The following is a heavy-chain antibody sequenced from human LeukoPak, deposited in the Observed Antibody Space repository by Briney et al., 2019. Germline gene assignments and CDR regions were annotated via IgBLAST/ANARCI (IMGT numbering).Heavy chain of an antibody. CDR1: GFTFSSYN. D-gene: IGHD2-15*01. CDR2: ISGVGDST. J-gene: IGHJ6*03. V-gene: IGHV3-23*01. Sequence: GGSLRLSCAASGFTFSSYNMNWVRQAPGKGLEWVSTISGVGDSTYYAESVKGRFTMSRDNSKNTVYLQMNSLRVEDTAIYYCAKRADGCSGVSCYYYYMDVWGKGTTVTVSS. CDR3: AKRADGCSGVSCYYYYMDV.